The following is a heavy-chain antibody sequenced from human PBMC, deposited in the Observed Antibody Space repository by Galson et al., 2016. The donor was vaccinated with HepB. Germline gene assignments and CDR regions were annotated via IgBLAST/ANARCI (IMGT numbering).Heavy chain of an antibody. CDR1: DGSISSSDLS. Sequence: SETLSLTCSDGSISSSDLSWGWIRQPPGQGMEWIGTVYRGRTYYNPSLEGRVTTFVDMSTDLLSLKVTSLTAADTAVYYCARAGLLTKASFDYWGQGARVAVSS. D-gene: IGHD4-11*01. V-gene: IGHV4-39*01. CDR3: ARAGLLTKASFDY. CDR2: VYRGRT. J-gene: IGHJ4*02.